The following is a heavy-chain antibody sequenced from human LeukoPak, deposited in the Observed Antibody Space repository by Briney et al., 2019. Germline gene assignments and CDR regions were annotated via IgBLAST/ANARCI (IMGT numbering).Heavy chain of an antibody. V-gene: IGHV3-23*01. CDR2: ISGSDGRT. Sequence: PGGSLRLSCAASGFTFSSYAMSWVRQAPGKGLEWVSFISGSDGRTYYADSVKGRFTISRDNAKNSLYLQMNTLRAEDTAVYYCARGGWGYYFWGQGTLVTVSS. D-gene: IGHD3-22*01. J-gene: IGHJ4*02. CDR3: ARGGWGYYF. CDR1: GFTFSSYA.